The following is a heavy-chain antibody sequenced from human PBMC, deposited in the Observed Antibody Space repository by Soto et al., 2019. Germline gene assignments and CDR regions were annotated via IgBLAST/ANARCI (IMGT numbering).Heavy chain of an antibody. D-gene: IGHD6-19*01. CDR3: AKATTNGGWFNPFDS. Sequence: PWWSLRLSCSASGFSFVNYAMNWFRQAPGKGLEWVSGLSGSGTSTYYADSVKGRFTISRDNSRDTLFLQMNSLTADDTAVYYCAKATTNGGWFNPFDSWGQGALVTVS. J-gene: IGHJ4*02. CDR1: GFSFVNYA. V-gene: IGHV3-23*01. CDR2: LSGSGTST.